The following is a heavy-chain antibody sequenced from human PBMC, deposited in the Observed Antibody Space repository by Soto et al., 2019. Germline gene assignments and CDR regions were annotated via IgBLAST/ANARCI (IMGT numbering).Heavy chain of an antibody. CDR2: ISGSGGST. D-gene: IGHD2-15*01. CDR3: AKIPSGGSSFALVSAPQWFDP. V-gene: IGHV3-23*01. CDR1: GFTFSSYA. J-gene: IGHJ5*02. Sequence: GGSLRLSCAASGFTFSSYAMSWVRQAPGKGLEWVSVISGSGGSTYYADSGKGRVTISRDNSKNTLYLQMNSLRADDTAVYYCAKIPSGGSSFALVSAPQWFDPWGQGTLVTVSS.